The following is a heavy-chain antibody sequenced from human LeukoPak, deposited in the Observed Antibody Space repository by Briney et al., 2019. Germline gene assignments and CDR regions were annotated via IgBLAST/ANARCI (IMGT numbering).Heavy chain of an antibody. CDR1: GGSISSYY. D-gene: IGHD2-2*01. V-gene: IGHV4-59*12. CDR2: IYYSGST. CDR3: ARGRHPIVVVPAATFDY. J-gene: IGHJ4*02. Sequence: PSETLSLTCIVSGGSISSYYWSWIRQPPGKGLEWIGYIYYSGSTNYNPSLKSRVTISVDTSKNQFSLKLSSVTAADTAVYYCARGRHPIVVVPAATFDYWGQGTLVTVSS.